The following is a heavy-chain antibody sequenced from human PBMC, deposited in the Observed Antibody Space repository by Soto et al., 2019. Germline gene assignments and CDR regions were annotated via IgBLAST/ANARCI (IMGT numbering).Heavy chain of an antibody. J-gene: IGHJ4*02. CDR1: GFTFDAYA. CDR3: ANGPSYSSSVGFFDF. V-gene: IGHV3-9*01. CDR2: ISLNSGSI. Sequence: GGSLRLSCAASGFTFDAYAMHWVRRAPGKGLEWVSGISLNSGSIGYADSVKGRFTISRDNAKNSLYLQVNSLRAEDTALYYCANGPSYSSSVGFFDFWGQGTLVTVSS. D-gene: IGHD6-6*01.